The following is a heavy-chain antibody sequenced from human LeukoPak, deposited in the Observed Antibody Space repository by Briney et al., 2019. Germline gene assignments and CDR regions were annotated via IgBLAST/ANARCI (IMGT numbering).Heavy chain of an antibody. J-gene: IGHJ5*02. Sequence: SETLSLTCTVSGGSISSYYRSWIRQPAGKGLEWIGRIYTSGSTYYNPSFKSRVTISVDTSKTRFSLNLSSVTAADTAVYYCARETVAGSRFDPWGQGTLVTVSS. CDR1: GGSISSYY. CDR2: IYTSGST. D-gene: IGHD2-15*01. CDR3: ARETVAGSRFDP. V-gene: IGHV4-4*07.